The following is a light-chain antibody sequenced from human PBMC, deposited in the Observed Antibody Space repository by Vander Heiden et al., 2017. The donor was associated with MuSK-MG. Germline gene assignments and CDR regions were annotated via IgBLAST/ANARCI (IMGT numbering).Light chain of an antibody. Sequence: QSALTQPASVSGSPGQSLTLSCTGTSSDVGSYNLVSWYQQHPGKAPKLMIYEGSKRPSGVSNRFSGSKSGNTASLTISGLQAEDEADYYGCSYAGSSTYVFGTGTKVTVL. CDR2: EGS. J-gene: IGLJ1*01. V-gene: IGLV2-23*01. CDR3: CSYAGSSTYV. CDR1: SSDVGSYNL.